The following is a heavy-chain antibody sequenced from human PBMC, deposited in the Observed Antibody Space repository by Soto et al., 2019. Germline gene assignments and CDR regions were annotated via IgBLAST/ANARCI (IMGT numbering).Heavy chain of an antibody. CDR1: GYTFSHYG. V-gene: IGHV1-18*01. Sequence: ASVKVSCKASGYTFSHYGIGWVRQAPEQGLEWMGWIRAYDGNRHFAEGLRGRITLTTNTTTSTADMELRSMSSDDTAVYYCARAGQEWSNSGCSYTSNGMDVWGKGTTGAVCS. J-gene: IGHJ6*01. CDR2: IRAYDGNR. D-gene: IGHD2-15*01. CDR3: ARAGQEWSNSGCSYTSNGMDV.